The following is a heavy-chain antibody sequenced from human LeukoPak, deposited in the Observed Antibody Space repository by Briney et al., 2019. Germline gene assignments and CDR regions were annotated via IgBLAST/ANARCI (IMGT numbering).Heavy chain of an antibody. CDR3: ARVGVRTYCGSGCYSDYFDS. CDR1: GDFFSESTSD. V-gene: IGHV4-39*07. CDR2: IYYRGST. J-gene: IGHJ4*02. Sequence: PSETLSLTCSVTGDFFSESTSDWAWIRQPPGKGLEWIGNIYYRGSTHYSPSLESRVTISVDTSKNQFSLRLNSVTAADTAVYYCARVGVRTYCGSGCYSDYFDSWGQGTLVTVSS. D-gene: IGHD2-21*02.